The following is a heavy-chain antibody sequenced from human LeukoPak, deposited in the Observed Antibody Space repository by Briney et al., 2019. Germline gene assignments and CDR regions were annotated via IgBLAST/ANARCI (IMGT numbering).Heavy chain of an antibody. Sequence: GESLKISCKGSGYSFTSYWIGWVRQMPGKGLEWMGIIYPGDSDARYSPSFQGQVTISADKSISTTFLQWSSLKASDTAMYYCARLATSIGTYSRDYFDYWGQGTLVTVSS. CDR1: GYSFTSYW. D-gene: IGHD1-26*01. CDR3: ARLATSIGTYSRDYFDY. V-gene: IGHV5-51*01. J-gene: IGHJ4*02. CDR2: IYPGDSDA.